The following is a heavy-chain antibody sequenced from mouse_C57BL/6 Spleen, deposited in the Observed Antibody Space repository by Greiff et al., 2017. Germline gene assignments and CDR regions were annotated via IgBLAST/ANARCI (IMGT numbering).Heavy chain of an antibody. CDR2: INPGSGGT. V-gene: IGHV1-54*01. CDR3: ARWHYGSSYGEGFDY. D-gene: IGHD1-1*01. Sequence: VQLQESGAELVRPGTSVKVSCKASGYAFTNYLIEWVKQRPGQGLEWIGVINPGSGGTNYNEKFKGKATLTADKSSSTAYMQLSSLTSEDSAVYFCARWHYGSSYGEGFDYWGQGTTLTVSS. CDR1: GYAFTNYL. J-gene: IGHJ2*01.